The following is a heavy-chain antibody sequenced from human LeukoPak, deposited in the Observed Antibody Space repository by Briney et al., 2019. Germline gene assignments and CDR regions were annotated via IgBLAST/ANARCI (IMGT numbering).Heavy chain of an antibody. CDR1: GYTLTELS. D-gene: IGHD6-19*01. Sequence: ASVKVSCTVSGYTLTELSMHWVRQAPGKGLEWMGGLDPEDGETIYAQKFQGRVTMTEDTSTDTAYMELSSLRSEDTAVYYCATGEGGGWSLDYWGQGTLVTVSS. J-gene: IGHJ4*02. CDR3: ATGEGGGWSLDY. CDR2: LDPEDGET. V-gene: IGHV1-24*01.